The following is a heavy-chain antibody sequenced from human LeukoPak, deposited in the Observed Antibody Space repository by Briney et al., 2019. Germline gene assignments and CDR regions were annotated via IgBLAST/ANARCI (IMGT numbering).Heavy chain of an antibody. CDR3: ARSLERYSSSSHWFDP. CDR2: INPNSGGT. J-gene: IGHJ5*02. Sequence: ASVKVSCKASGYTFTDYYIHWVRQAPGQGLEWMGWINPNSGGTTFAQKFQGWVTMTRDTSISTAYMELSRLTSDDTAVYYCARSLERYSSSSHWFDPWGQGTLVTVSS. D-gene: IGHD6-6*01. CDR1: GYTFTDYY. V-gene: IGHV1-2*04.